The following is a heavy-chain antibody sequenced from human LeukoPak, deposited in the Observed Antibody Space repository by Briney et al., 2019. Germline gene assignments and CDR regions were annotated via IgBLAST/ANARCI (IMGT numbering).Heavy chain of an antibody. CDR3: ARAVIAAAGTVDY. Sequence: GGSLRLSCAASGFTFSSYWMSWVRQAPGKGLEWVANIKQDGSEKYYVDSVKGRFTISRDNAKSSLYLQMNSLRAEDTAVYYCARAVIAAAGTVDYWGQGTLVTVSS. J-gene: IGHJ4*02. V-gene: IGHV3-7*01. CDR2: IKQDGSEK. D-gene: IGHD6-13*01. CDR1: GFTFSSYW.